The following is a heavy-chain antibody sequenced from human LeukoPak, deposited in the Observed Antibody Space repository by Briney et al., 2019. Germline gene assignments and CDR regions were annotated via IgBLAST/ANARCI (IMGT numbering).Heavy chain of an antibody. V-gene: IGHV3-30*03. CDR3: ATGESSYYYYYAMDS. CDR2: ISYDGSNK. J-gene: IGHJ6*02. CDR1: GFTFSSCD. Sequence: GGSLRLSCAASGFTFSSCDMHWVRQAPGKGLEWVAVISYDGSNKYYADSVKGRFTISRDNSKSTLYLQMNSLRAEDTSVYYCATGESSYYYYYAMDSWGQGTTVTVSS. D-gene: IGHD2-21*01.